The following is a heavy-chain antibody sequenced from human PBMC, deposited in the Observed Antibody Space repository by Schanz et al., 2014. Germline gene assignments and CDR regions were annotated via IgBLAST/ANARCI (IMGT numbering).Heavy chain of an antibody. CDR2: IIPILDKT. D-gene: IGHD3-3*01. CDR3: AKVERTRYYAMDV. J-gene: IGHJ6*02. V-gene: IGHV1-69*08. Sequence: QVQLVQSGAEVKKPGSSVKVSCKASGGTFSSSTLTWVRQAPGQGLEWMGRIIPILDKTNYAQKLQGRVTRTADKATSTVYMEVSGLRSEDTAVYYCAKVERTRYYAMDVWGQGTTVTVSS. CDR1: GGTFSSST.